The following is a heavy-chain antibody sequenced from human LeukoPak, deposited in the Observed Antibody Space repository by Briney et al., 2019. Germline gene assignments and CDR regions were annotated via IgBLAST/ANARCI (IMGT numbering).Heavy chain of an antibody. CDR2: ICPRDGIS. J-gene: IGHJ4*02. CDR1: GYTFTNYC. Sequence: ASVKVSCKASGYTFTNYCVHWVRQAPGQGLEWMGQICPRDGISRYAQIFQGRLTVTRDTSTSTVYMDLGSLISEDTAIYYCVRDSGWSKCDYWGQGALVTVSS. D-gene: IGHD3-10*01. V-gene: IGHV1-46*01. CDR3: VRDSGWSKCDY.